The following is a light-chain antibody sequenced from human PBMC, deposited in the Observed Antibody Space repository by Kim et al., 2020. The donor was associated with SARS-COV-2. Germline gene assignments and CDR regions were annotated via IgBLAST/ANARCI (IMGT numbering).Light chain of an antibody. CDR3: NSRDTSGNHLGV. Sequence: SSELTQDPAVSVALGQTVRITCQGDSLRSYYASWYQQKPGQAPVLVIYGKNNRPSGIPDRFSGSSSGNTASLTITGAQAEDGADYYCNSRDTSGNHLGVFGGGTQLTVL. J-gene: IGLJ2*01. CDR2: GKN. V-gene: IGLV3-19*01. CDR1: SLRSYY.